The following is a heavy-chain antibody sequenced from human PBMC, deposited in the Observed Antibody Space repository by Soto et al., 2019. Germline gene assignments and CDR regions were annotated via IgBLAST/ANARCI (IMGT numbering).Heavy chain of an antibody. CDR1: GGTFGSQG. CDR2: FIPMLGTP. V-gene: IGHV1-69*13. CDR3: ARGAMANFDY. Sequence: SVKVSCKASGGTFGSQGIAWVRQAPGQGLEWMGGFIPMLGTPTYAKKVQGRATISADESLTSSYLELRSLRSEDTGVYFCARGAMANFDYWGQGTVVTVSS. D-gene: IGHD5-18*01. J-gene: IGHJ4*02.